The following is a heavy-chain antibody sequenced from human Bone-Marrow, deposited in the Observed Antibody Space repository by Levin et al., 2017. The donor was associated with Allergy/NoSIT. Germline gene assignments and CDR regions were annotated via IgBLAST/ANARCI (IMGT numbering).Heavy chain of an antibody. CDR3: ARDEMVHEIQYYYGMDV. Sequence: ETLSLTCTVSGGSISTSSYYWGWIRQPPGKGLEWIGNIYYSGSTYYSPPLRSRVTISVDTTKNQFSLKMTSVTAADTAVYYCARDEMVHEIQYYYGMDVWGQGTTVTVSS. D-gene: IGHD2-8*01. V-gene: IGHV4-39*07. CDR1: GGSISTSSYY. J-gene: IGHJ6*02. CDR2: IYYSGST.